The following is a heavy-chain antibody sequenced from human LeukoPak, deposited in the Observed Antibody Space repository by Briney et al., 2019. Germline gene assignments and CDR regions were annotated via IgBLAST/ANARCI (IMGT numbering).Heavy chain of an antibody. V-gene: IGHV4-39*01. CDR2: IYYSGST. Sequence: SETLSLTCTVSGGSISSSSYYWGWIRQPPGKGLEWIGSIYYSGSTYYNPSLKSRVTISVDTSKNQFSLKLSSVTAAATAVYYCASRIMTTVTYYYYYYYMDVWGKGTTVTVSS. CDR3: ASRIMTTVTYYYYYYYMDV. J-gene: IGHJ6*03. CDR1: GGSISSSSYY. D-gene: IGHD4-11*01.